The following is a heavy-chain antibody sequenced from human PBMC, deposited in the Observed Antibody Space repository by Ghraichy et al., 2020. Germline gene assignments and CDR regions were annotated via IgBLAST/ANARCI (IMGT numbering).Heavy chain of an antibody. CDR2: IYSGGST. D-gene: IGHD2-15*01. CDR1: GFTVSSNY. Sequence: VGSLRLSCAASGFTVSSNYMSWVRQAPGKGLEWVSVIYSGGSTYYADSVKGRFTISRDNSKNTLYLQMNSLRAEDTAVYYCARATFCSGGSCYSGLFDYWGQGTLVTVSS. J-gene: IGHJ4*02. CDR3: ARATFCSGGSCYSGLFDY. V-gene: IGHV3-53*01.